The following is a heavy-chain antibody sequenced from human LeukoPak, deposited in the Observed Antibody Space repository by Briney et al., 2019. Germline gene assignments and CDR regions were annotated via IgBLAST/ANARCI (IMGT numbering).Heavy chain of an antibody. D-gene: IGHD6-13*01. V-gene: IGHV1-46*01. J-gene: IGHJ4*02. CDR2: INPSGGST. CDR1: GYTFTSYY. Sequence: GASVKVSCKASGYTFTSYYMHWVRQAPGQGLEWMGIINPSGGSTSYAQKFQGRVTMTRDTSTSTVYMELSSLRSEDTAVYYCARGSGRAAAGDYFDYWGQGTLVTVSS. CDR3: ARGSGRAAAGDYFDY.